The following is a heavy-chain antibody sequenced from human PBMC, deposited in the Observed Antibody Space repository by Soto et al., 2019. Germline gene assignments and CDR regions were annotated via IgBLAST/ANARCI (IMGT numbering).Heavy chain of an antibody. CDR1: GFTFSSYA. D-gene: IGHD6-13*01. Sequence: GSLRLSCAASGFTFSSYAMSWVRQAPGKGLEWVSAISGSGGSTYYADSVKGRFTISRDNAKNSLYLQMNSLRAEDTAVYYCASFPPYSSSWPYWGQGTLVTVSS. J-gene: IGHJ4*02. CDR2: ISGSGGST. CDR3: ASFPPYSSSWPY. V-gene: IGHV3-23*01.